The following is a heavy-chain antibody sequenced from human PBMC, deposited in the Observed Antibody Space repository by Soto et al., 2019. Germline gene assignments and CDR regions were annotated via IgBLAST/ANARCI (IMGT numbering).Heavy chain of an antibody. CDR2: ITWNGGST. CDR1: GFTFDDYG. CDR3: ARVSSSGWYRNIDY. Sequence: EVQLVESGGGVVRPGGSLRLSCAASGFTFDDYGMNWVRQAPGKGLEWVSGITWNGGSTGYADSVKGRFTISRDNAKNSLYLQMNSLRAEDTALYYCARVSSSGWYRNIDYWGQGTLVTVSS. D-gene: IGHD6-19*01. V-gene: IGHV3-20*04. J-gene: IGHJ4*02.